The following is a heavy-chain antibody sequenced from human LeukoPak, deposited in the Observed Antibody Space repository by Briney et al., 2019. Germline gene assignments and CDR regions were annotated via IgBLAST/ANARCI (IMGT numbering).Heavy chain of an antibody. Sequence: GGSLRLSCAASGFTFSSYGMHWVRQAPGKGLEWVAVIWHDGSAKFYVDSVRGRFSISRDDSKNTLYLQMNSLRAEDTALYYGAKDNRGGWSGYFDYWGRGTLVTVSS. V-gene: IGHV3-33*06. CDR2: IWHDGSAK. CDR1: GFTFSSYG. CDR3: AKDNRGGWSGYFDY. J-gene: IGHJ4*02. D-gene: IGHD6-19*01.